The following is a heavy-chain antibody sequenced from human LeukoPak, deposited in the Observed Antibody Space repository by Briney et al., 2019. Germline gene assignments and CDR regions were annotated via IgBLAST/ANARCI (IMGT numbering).Heavy chain of an antibody. Sequence: PSEALSLTCTDSGGSISSYYWSWIRQPAGKGLEWICRIYTSGSTNYNPSLKSRVNMSVDTCKNQFSLKLSSVNAADKAVYYCAREYYDILTGSYYFEYWGQGTLVSVSS. V-gene: IGHV4-4*07. J-gene: IGHJ4*02. CDR3: AREYYDILTGSYYFEY. CDR1: GGSISSYY. CDR2: IYTSGST. D-gene: IGHD3-9*01.